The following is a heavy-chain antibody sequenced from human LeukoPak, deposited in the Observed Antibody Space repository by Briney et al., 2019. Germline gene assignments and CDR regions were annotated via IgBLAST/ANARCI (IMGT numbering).Heavy chain of an antibody. Sequence: GGSLGLSCAASGFTFSSYAMSWVRQAPGKGLEWVSAISGSGGSTYYADSVKGRFTISRDNSKNTLYLQMNSLRAEDTAVYYCAKGNGGYHCSSTSCYLDYWGQGTLVTVSS. CDR3: AKGNGGYHCSSTSCYLDY. J-gene: IGHJ4*02. D-gene: IGHD2-2*01. CDR1: GFTFSSYA. CDR2: ISGSGGST. V-gene: IGHV3-23*01.